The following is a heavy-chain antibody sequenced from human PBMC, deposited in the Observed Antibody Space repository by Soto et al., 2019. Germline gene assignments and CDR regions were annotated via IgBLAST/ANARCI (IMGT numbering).Heavy chain of an antibody. V-gene: IGHV4-30-2*01. CDR1: GGSISSGGYS. J-gene: IGHJ4*02. Sequence: QLQLQESGSGLVKPSQTLSLTCAVSGGSISSGGYSWSWIRQPPGKGLEWIGYIYHSGSTYYNPSLKSRVTISVDRSKNQFSLKLSSVTAADTAVYYCARGYYYGSGSYYDFDYWGQGTLVTVSS. D-gene: IGHD3-10*01. CDR2: IYHSGST. CDR3: ARGYYYGSGSYYDFDY.